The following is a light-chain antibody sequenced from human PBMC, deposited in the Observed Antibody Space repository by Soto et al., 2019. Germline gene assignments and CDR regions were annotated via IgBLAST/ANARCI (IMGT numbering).Light chain of an antibody. J-gene: IGLJ1*01. CDR3: SSYTTSSTRV. CDR2: EVS. Sequence: QSALTQPASVSGSPGQSITISCTGTSSDIGGYNYVSWYQHHPGKAPKLMLYEVSNRPSGVSNRFSGSKSGNTASLTISGLQDEDEADYYCSSYTTSSTRVFGTGTKLTVL. V-gene: IGLV2-14*01. CDR1: SSDIGGYNY.